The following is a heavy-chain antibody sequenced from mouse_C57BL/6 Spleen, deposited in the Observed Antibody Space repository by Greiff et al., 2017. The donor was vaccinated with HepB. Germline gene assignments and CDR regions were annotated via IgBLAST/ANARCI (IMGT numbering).Heavy chain of an antibody. CDR2: ISSGGSYT. D-gene: IGHD2-5*01. CDR1: GFTFSSYG. Sequence: EVKLQESGGDLVKPGGSLKLSCAASGFTFSSYGMSWVRQTPDKRLEWVATISSGGSYTYYPDSVKGRFTISRDNAKNTLYLQMSSLKSEDTAMYYCAREGAYYSNYYAFDYWGQGTTLTVSS. V-gene: IGHV5-6*01. CDR3: AREGAYYSNYYAFDY. J-gene: IGHJ2*01.